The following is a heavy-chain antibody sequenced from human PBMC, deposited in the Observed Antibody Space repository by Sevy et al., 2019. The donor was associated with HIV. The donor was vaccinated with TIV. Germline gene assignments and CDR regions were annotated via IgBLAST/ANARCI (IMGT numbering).Heavy chain of an antibody. J-gene: IGHJ3*02. Sequence: GGSLRLSCAASGFTFSSYAMSWVRQAPGKGLEWVSAISGSGGSTYYADSVKGRFTISRDNSKNTLYLQMNSLRAEDTAVYYGVVGVPARVHALDIWGQGTMVTVSS. CDR3: VVGVPARVHALDI. CDR1: GFTFSSYA. CDR2: ISGSGGST. V-gene: IGHV3-23*01. D-gene: IGHD1-26*01.